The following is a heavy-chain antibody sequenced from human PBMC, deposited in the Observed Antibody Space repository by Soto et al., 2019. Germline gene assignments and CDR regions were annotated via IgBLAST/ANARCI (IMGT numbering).Heavy chain of an antibody. D-gene: IGHD6-19*01. Sequence: GSITSDNYYWSWIRQPPGKGLEWIGYIYYSGSTNYNPSLKSRVTISVDTSKNQFSLKLSSVTAADTAVYYCAKGGRQWLVTSDFNYWGQGALVTVSS. CDR3: AKGGRQWLVTSDFNY. J-gene: IGHJ4*02. CDR2: IYYSGST. V-gene: IGHV4-61*01. CDR1: GSITSDNYY.